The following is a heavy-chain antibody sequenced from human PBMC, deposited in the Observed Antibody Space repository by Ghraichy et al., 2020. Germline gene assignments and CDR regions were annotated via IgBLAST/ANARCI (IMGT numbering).Heavy chain of an antibody. V-gene: IGHV3-20*01. CDR2: INWNGGST. Sequence: GSLRLSCAASGFTFDDYGMSWVRQAPGKGLEWVSGINWNGGSTGYADSVKGRFTISRDNAKNSLYLQMNSLRAEDTALYHCARDQSLIAAASAFDIWGQGTMVTVSS. CDR1: GFTFDDYG. CDR3: ARDQSLIAAASAFDI. J-gene: IGHJ3*02. D-gene: IGHD6-13*01.